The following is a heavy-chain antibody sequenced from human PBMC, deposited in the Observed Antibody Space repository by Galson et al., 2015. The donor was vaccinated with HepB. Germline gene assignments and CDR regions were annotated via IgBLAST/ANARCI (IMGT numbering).Heavy chain of an antibody. CDR3: ARFQAAVTAIPWYYYGMDV. CDR1: GGSISSYY. Sequence: SETLSLTCTVSGGSISSYYWSWIRQPPGKGLEWIGYIYYSGSTNYNPSLKSRVTISVDTSKNQFSLKLSSVTAADTAVYYCARFQAAVTAIPWYYYGMDVWGQGTTVTVSS. J-gene: IGHJ6*02. V-gene: IGHV4-59*01. D-gene: IGHD2-21*02. CDR2: IYYSGST.